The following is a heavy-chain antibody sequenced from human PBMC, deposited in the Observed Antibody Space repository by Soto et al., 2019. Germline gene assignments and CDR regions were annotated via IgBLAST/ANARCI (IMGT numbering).Heavy chain of an antibody. CDR3: ARVDGGNPKGAFDI. CDR2: IIPIFGTA. CDR1: GGTFSSYA. Sequence: ASVKVSCKASGGTFSSYAISWVRQAPGQGLEWMGGIIPIFGTANHAQKFQGRVTITADESTSTAYMELSSLRSEDTAVYYCARVDGGNPKGAFDIWGQGTMVTVSS. V-gene: IGHV1-69*13. J-gene: IGHJ3*02. D-gene: IGHD2-15*01.